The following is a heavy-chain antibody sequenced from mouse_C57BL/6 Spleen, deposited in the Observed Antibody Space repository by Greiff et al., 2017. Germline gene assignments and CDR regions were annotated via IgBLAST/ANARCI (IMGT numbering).Heavy chain of an antibody. CDR1: GFSLTSYG. J-gene: IGHJ4*01. V-gene: IGHV2-5*01. CDR3: AKGDTTDYYAMDY. CDR2: IWRGGST. D-gene: IGHD1-1*01. Sequence: QVQLQQSGPGLVQPSQSLSITCTVSGFSLTSYGVHWVRQSPGKGLEWLGVIWRGGSTDYNAAFMSRLSITKDNSKSQVFFKMNSLQADDTAIYYCAKGDTTDYYAMDYWGQGTSVTVSS.